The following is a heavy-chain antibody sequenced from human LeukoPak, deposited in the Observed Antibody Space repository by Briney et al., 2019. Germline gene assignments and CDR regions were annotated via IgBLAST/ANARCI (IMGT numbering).Heavy chain of an antibody. CDR2: IKHSGST. V-gene: IGHV4-34*01. D-gene: IGHD3-10*01. Sequence: PSETLSLTCAVYGGSFSGFYWGWIRQPPGKGLEWIGEIKHSGSTNYNPSLKSRVTISVDTSKNQFSLKLSSVTAADMAVYYCASRQRVRGPRNWFDPWGQGTLVTVSS. CDR1: GGSFSGFY. J-gene: IGHJ5*02. CDR3: ASRQRVRGPRNWFDP.